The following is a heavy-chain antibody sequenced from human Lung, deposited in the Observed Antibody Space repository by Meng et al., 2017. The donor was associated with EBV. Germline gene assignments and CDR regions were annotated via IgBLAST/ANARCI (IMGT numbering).Heavy chain of an antibody. Sequence: QGHRKDSGPGLLKPSQTLSLTCTVSGGSISSSNWWSWVRQPPGKGLEWIGEIYHSGSTNYNPSLKSRVTISVDKSKNQFSLKLSSVTAADTAVYYCARGKLSGYRYFDYWGQGTLVTVSS. D-gene: IGHD3-3*01. CDR3: ARGKLSGYRYFDY. V-gene: IGHV4-4*02. J-gene: IGHJ4*02. CDR2: IYHSGST. CDR1: GGSISSSNW.